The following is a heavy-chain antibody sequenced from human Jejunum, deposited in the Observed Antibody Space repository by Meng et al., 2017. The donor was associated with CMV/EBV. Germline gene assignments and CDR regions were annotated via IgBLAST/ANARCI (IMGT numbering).Heavy chain of an antibody. J-gene: IGHJ6*02. CDR3: AKARSNWALYGMDV. Sequence: GFRFDRSGMHWVRQAPGKGLEWVAVIFFDGSNKYYGDSVKGRFTISRDNSKDTLYLQMNSLRAEDTAVYYCAKARSNWALYGMDVWGQGTTVTVSS. CDR2: IFFDGSNK. V-gene: IGHV3-33*06. CDR1: GFRFDRSG. D-gene: IGHD6-13*01.